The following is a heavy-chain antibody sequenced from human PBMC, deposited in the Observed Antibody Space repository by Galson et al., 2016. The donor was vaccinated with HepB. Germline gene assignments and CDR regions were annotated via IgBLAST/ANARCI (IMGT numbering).Heavy chain of an antibody. D-gene: IGHD2-15*01. CDR2: IYYSGST. V-gene: IGHV4-59*01. CDR3: SSLNRLGFCTGGSCYSGRAFDY. Sequence: SETLSLTCTVSGGSISNYYWSWIRQPPGKGLEWIGYIYYSGSTNYNPSLKSRVTMAVDTSKNQFSLKLSSVTAADTAVYSCSSLNRLGFCTGGSCYSGRAFDYWGQGTLVTVSA. CDR1: GGSISNYY. J-gene: IGHJ4*02.